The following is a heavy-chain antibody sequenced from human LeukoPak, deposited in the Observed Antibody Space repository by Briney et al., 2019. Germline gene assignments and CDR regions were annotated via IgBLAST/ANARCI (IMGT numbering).Heavy chain of an antibody. CDR3: AKGNCRGTGCYSDY. D-gene: IGHD2-2*02. CDR2: ISGSGGST. J-gene: IGHJ4*02. CDR1: GFTFSSYA. V-gene: IGHV3-23*01. Sequence: GGSLRLSCAASGFTFSSYAMRWVRQAPGKGLEWVSGISGSGGSTYYADSVKGRFTIARDNSKNTLYLQINSLRAEDTAVYYCAKGNCRGTGCYSDYWGQGTLVTVSS.